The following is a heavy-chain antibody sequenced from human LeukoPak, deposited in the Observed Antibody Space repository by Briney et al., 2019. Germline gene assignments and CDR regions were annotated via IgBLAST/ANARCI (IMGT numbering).Heavy chain of an antibody. J-gene: IGHJ4*02. CDR1: GPSISSYY. Sequence: SETLSLTCTVSGPSISSYYWSWIRQPAGKGLEWIGRIYTSGSTNYNPSLKSRVTVSVDTSKNRFSLKLSSVTAADTAVYYCARGRYACWSGYYPDYWGQGTLVTVSS. CDR2: IYTSGST. D-gene: IGHD3-3*01. CDR3: ARGRYACWSGYYPDY. V-gene: IGHV4-4*07.